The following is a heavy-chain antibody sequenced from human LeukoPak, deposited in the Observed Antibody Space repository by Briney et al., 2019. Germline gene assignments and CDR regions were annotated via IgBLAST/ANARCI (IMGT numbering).Heavy chain of an antibody. CDR3: ARRTFGGVIAY. Sequence: PSETLSLTCTVSGGSISSSNYYWGWLRPPPGMGLEWIGNIYYGGSSYYNPSLQSRITISLYTSKNQFSLKLSSVTAADTAVYYCARRTFGGVIAYWGQGTLVTVSS. V-gene: IGHV4-39*07. CDR1: GGSISSSNYY. D-gene: IGHD3-16*02. CDR2: IYYGGSS. J-gene: IGHJ4*02.